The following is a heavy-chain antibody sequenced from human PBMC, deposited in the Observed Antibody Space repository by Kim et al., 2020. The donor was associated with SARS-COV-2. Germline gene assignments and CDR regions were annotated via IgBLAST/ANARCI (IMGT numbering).Heavy chain of an antibody. CDR3: AKDIGIQLWSPGWAFDI. CDR1: GFTFSSYA. CDR2: ISGSGGRT. Sequence: GGSLRPSCAASGFTFSSYAMSWVRQAPGKGLEWVSAISGSGGRTYYADSVKGRFTISRENSKNTLYLQMNSLRAEDTAVYYCAKDIGIQLWSPGWAFDIWGQGTMVTFSS. V-gene: IGHV3-23*01. D-gene: IGHD5-18*01. J-gene: IGHJ3*02.